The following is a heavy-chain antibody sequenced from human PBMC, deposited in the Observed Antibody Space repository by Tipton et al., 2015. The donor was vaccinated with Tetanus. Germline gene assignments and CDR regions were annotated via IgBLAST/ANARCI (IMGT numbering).Heavy chain of an antibody. Sequence: TLSLTCAVYGGSFSGYYWSWIRQPPGKGLEWIGEINHSGSTNYNPSLKSRVTISVDTSKNQFSLKLSSVTAADTAVYYCARGFVGIAVLWGQGTLVTVSS. D-gene: IGHD6-19*01. CDR1: GGSFSGYY. J-gene: IGHJ4*02. CDR3: ARGFVGIAVL. CDR2: INHSGST. V-gene: IGHV4-34*01.